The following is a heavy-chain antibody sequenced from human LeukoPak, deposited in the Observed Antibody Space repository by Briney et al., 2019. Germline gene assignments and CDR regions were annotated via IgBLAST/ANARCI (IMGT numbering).Heavy chain of an antibody. CDR3: TRDASGYLRFDY. V-gene: IGHV3-11*01. D-gene: IGHD5-12*01. CDR2: TSSGRAM. J-gene: IGHJ4*02. CDR1: GFPFSDSY. Sequence: GGSLRLSCAASGFPFSDSYMSWVRQAPGRGLEWVSYTSSGRAMYYVDSVKGRFTISRDNAKNSLYLQMNSLRVEDTAVYYCTRDASGYLRFDYWGQGTLVTVSS.